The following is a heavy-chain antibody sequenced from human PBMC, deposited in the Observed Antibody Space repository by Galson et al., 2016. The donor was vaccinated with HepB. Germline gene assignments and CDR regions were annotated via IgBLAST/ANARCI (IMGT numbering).Heavy chain of an antibody. Sequence: SVKVSCKASGYTFTSYAMHWVRQAPGQSLEWMAWINAGTGNTKYSQRLQGRVTITRDTSASTTYMELSSLGSEDTAVYYCAIGGYCISTSCYHPIDYWGQGTLVTVSS. CDR2: INAGTGNT. D-gene: IGHD2-2*01. J-gene: IGHJ4*02. CDR1: GYTFTSYA. CDR3: AIGGYCISTSCYHPIDY. V-gene: IGHV1-3*01.